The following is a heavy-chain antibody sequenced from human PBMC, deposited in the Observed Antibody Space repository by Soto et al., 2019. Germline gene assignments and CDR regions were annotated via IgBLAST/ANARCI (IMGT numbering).Heavy chain of an antibody. V-gene: IGHV1-3*01. CDR1: GKSFDNFA. CDR3: AREKYDYIWGSYHPFDQ. D-gene: IGHD3-16*02. J-gene: IGHJ4*02. CDR2: INVGDDKT. Sequence: QVQLVQSGAEVKKPGASVRLSCKVSGKSFDNFAVHWVRQTPGQRPEWMGRINVGDDKTKYSEKFQGRVIVSYDTSATTAYMELRALSSEDTAVYYCAREKYDYIWGSYHPFDQWAQGAQVTVAS.